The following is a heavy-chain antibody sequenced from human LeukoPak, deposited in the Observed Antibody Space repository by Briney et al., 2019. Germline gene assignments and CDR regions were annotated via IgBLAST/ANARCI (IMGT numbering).Heavy chain of an antibody. J-gene: IGHJ4*02. CDR1: GFIFSSYA. CDR3: ANSISYCSGGGCLYFRS. D-gene: IGHD2-15*01. Sequence: PGGSLRLSCAASGFIFSSYAMSWIRQAPGKGLEWVSAISASGGNTYYADSVKGRFTISGDNSKNTLHLQMNSLRAEDTAVYYCANSISYCSGGGCLYFRSWGQGTLVTVSS. V-gene: IGHV3-23*01. CDR2: ISASGGNT.